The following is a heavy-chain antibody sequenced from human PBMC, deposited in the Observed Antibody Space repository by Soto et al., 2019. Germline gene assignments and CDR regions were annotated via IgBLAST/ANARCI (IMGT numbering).Heavy chain of an antibody. Sequence: PSETLSLTCTVSGGSISSGHYYWSWIRQPPGKGLEWIGNIYFRESTYYSPSLKSRVTISVDTSKNQFSLKLSSVTAADTAVYYCARALYGSGSYYPNWFDPWGQGTLVTAPQ. V-gene: IGHV4-30-4*01. D-gene: IGHD3-10*01. J-gene: IGHJ5*02. CDR1: GGSISSGHYY. CDR3: ARALYGSGSYYPNWFDP. CDR2: IYFREST.